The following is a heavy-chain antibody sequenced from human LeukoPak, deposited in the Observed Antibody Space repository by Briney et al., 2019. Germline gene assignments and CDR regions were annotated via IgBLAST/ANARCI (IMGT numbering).Heavy chain of an antibody. D-gene: IGHD3-3*01. Sequence: PGGSLRLSCAASGFTFSSYWMSWVRQAPGKGLEWIGYIYYSGSTNYNPSLKSRVTISVDTSKNQFSLKLSSVTAADTAVYYCARFYDYDFWSGYYYYYGMDVWGQGTTVTVSS. V-gene: IGHV4-59*01. CDR1: GFTFSSYW. CDR3: ARFYDYDFWSGYYYYYGMDV. CDR2: IYYSGST. J-gene: IGHJ6*02.